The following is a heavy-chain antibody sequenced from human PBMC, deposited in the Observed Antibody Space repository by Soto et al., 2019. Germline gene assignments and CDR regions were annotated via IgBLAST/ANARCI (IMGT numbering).Heavy chain of an antibody. CDR2: ISYDGSNK. D-gene: IGHD4-17*01. CDR1: GFTFSSYA. CDR3: ARPSYGHFDY. J-gene: IGHJ4*02. V-gene: IGHV3-30-3*01. Sequence: QVQLVESGGGVVQPGRSLRLSCAASGFTFSSYAMHWVRQAPGKGLEWVAVISYDGSNKYYADSVKGRFTISRDNSKNTLYLQMNSLRPEDTAVYYRARPSYGHFDYWGQGTLVTVSS.